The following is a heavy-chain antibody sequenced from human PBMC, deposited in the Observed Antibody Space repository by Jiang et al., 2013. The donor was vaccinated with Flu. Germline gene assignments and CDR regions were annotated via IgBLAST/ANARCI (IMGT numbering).Heavy chain of an antibody. V-gene: IGHV3-21*01. J-gene: IGHJ4*02. Sequence: GGLVKPGGSLRLSCAASGFTFSSYSMNWVRQAPGKGLEWVSSISSSSSYIYYADSVKGRFTISRDNAKNSLYLQMNSLRAEDTAVYYCALGLPTTGGLGGYFDYWGQGTLVTVSS. D-gene: IGHD3-10*01. CDR2: ISSSSSYI. CDR3: ALGLPTTGGLGGYFDY. CDR1: GFTFSSYS.